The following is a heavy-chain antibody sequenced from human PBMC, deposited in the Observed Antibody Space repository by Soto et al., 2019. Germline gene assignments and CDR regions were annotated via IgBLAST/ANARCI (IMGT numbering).Heavy chain of an antibody. CDR1: GGSFTGYY. J-gene: IGHJ6*02. Sequence: SETLSLTCAVYGGSFTGYYWSWIRQPPGKGLEWIGEINHSGSTNYNPSLKSRVTISVDTSKNQFSLKLSSVTAADTAVYYCARVWRKTPGKLTYYYYGMDGWGQGTTVTVSS. V-gene: IGHV4-34*01. D-gene: IGHD3-3*01. CDR3: ARVWRKTPGKLTYYYYGMDG. CDR2: INHSGST.